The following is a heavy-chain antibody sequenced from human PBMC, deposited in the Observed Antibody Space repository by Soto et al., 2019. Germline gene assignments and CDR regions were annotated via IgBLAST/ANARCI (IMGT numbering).Heavy chain of an antibody. Sequence: ASVKVSCKASGYTFIDYYIHWLRQASGQGPEWMGWIIPKSGDTKYSEKFQGRVAMTRDTSSNTAYMEMTSLRSDDTAVYYCARGFYDSSGFFYAGSFGPWGQGTLVTVSS. D-gene: IGHD3-22*01. CDR1: GYTFIDYY. J-gene: IGHJ5*02. CDR3: ARGFYDSSGFFYAGSFGP. V-gene: IGHV1-2*02. CDR2: IIPKSGDT.